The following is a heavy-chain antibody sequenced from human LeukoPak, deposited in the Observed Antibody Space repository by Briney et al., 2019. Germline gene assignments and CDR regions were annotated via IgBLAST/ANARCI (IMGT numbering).Heavy chain of an antibody. Sequence: GGSLRLSCAAQGFTFSSYAMSWVRQAPGKGLEWVSAISGSGGSTFYADSVKGRFTISRDNSKNTLYLQMNSLRAEDTAVYYCAKVQMANYYDSSGDFDHWGQGTLVTVSS. CDR2: ISGSGGST. D-gene: IGHD3-22*01. V-gene: IGHV3-23*01. CDR1: GFTFSSYA. CDR3: AKVQMANYYDSSGDFDH. J-gene: IGHJ4*02.